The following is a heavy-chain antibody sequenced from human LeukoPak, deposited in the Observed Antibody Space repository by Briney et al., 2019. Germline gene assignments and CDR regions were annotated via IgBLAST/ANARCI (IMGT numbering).Heavy chain of an antibody. D-gene: IGHD3-22*01. J-gene: IGHJ4*02. CDR3: AKELHLSRGHTPTSSGYYRVPDY. CDR2: ISYDGSNK. Sequence: GGSLRLSCAASGFTFSSYGMHWVRQAPGKGLEWVAVISYDGSNKYYADSVKGRFTISRDNSKNTLYLQMNSLRAEDTAVYYCAKELHLSRGHTPTSSGYYRVPDYWGQGTLVTVSS. CDR1: GFTFSSYG. V-gene: IGHV3-30*18.